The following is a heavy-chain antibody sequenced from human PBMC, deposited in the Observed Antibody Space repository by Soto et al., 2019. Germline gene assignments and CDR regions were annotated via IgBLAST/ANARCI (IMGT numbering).Heavy chain of an antibody. J-gene: IGHJ5*02. D-gene: IGHD2-2*01. Sequence: SETLSLTCTFSGCSISSYYWSWIRQPPGKGLEWIGYIYYSGSTNYNPSLKSRVTISVDTSKNQFSLKLSSVTAADTAVYYCARPLGYCSSTSCYNWFDPWGQGTLVTVSS. CDR2: IYYSGST. CDR3: ARPLGYCSSTSCYNWFDP. CDR1: GCSISSYY. V-gene: IGHV4-59*08.